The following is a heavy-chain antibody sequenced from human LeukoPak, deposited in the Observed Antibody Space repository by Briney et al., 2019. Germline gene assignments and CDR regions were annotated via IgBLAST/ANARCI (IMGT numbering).Heavy chain of an antibody. Sequence: SVKVSCKASGGTFSSYAITWVRQAPGQGLEWMGGIIPMFGTANYAQKVQGRVTITTDESTRTAYMDLSSLRSEDTAVYYCASVTMVVSRSEAGAFDIWGQGTLVTVSS. CDR3: ASVTMVVSRSEAGAFDI. CDR1: GGTFSSYA. V-gene: IGHV1-69*05. J-gene: IGHJ3*02. CDR2: IIPMFGTA. D-gene: IGHD5/OR15-5a*01.